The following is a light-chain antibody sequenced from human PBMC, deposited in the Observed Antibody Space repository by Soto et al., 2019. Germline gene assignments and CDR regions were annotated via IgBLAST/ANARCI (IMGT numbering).Light chain of an antibody. J-gene: IGKJ4*01. V-gene: IGKV3-11*01. CDR1: QSVSIY. CDR2: DAS. Sequence: EIVLTQSPATLSLSPGERATLSCRASQSVSIYLAWYHQKPGQAPRLLIYDASNRVIGIPARFSGSGSGTDFSLTISSLEPEDFAVYYCQQRSSWPLTFGGGTKVEIK. CDR3: QQRSSWPLT.